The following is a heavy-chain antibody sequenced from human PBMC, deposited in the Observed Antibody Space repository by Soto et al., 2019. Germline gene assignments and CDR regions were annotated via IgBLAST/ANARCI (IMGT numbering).Heavy chain of an antibody. V-gene: IGHV1-58*01. D-gene: IGHD2-15*01. Sequence: GASVKVSCKASGFTFTSSAVQWVRQALGQRLEWIGWIVVGSGNTNYAQKFQERVTITRDMSTSTAYMELSSLRSEDTAVYYCAADTLGYCIGGSCSTLGDYGMDVWGQGTTVTVSS. CDR1: GFTFTSSA. CDR2: IVVGSGNT. J-gene: IGHJ6*02. CDR3: AADTLGYCIGGSCSTLGDYGMDV.